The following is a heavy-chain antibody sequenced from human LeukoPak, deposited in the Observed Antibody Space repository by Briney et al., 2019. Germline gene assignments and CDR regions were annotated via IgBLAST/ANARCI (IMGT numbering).Heavy chain of an antibody. Sequence: GEPLRISCKGSGYSFTSYWISWVRQMPGKGLEWMGRIDPSDSYTNYSPSFQGHVTISADKSISTAYLQWSSLKASDTAMYYCAREYYYGSVGYYGMDVWGQGTTVTVSS. V-gene: IGHV5-10-1*01. CDR3: AREYYYGSVGYYGMDV. J-gene: IGHJ6*02. CDR1: GYSFTSYW. D-gene: IGHD3-10*01. CDR2: IDPSDSYT.